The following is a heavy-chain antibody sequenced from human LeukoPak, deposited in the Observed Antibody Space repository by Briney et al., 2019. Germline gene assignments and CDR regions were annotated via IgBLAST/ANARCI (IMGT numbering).Heavy chain of an antibody. CDR3: ARGITIFGVVINYYYMDV. D-gene: IGHD3-3*01. Sequence: PSETLSLTCTVSGGSISSYYWSWIRQPPGKGLEWIGYIYYSGSTNYNPSLKSRVTISVDTSKNQFSLKQSSVTAADTAVYYCARGITIFGVVINYYYMDVWGKGTTVTVSS. CDR1: GGSISSYY. V-gene: IGHV4-59*01. CDR2: IYYSGST. J-gene: IGHJ6*03.